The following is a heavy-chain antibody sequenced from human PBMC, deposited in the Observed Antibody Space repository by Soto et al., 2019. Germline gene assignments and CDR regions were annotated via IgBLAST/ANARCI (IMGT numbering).Heavy chain of an antibody. V-gene: IGHV3-33*01. D-gene: IGHD2-15*01. CDR3: ARDVGGYCSGGSCYSGWFDP. CDR2: IWKDGSIK. J-gene: IGHJ5*02. Sequence: ESGGGVVQPGRSLRLSCTASGFIFSNYAMHWVRQAPGKGLEWVAVIWKDGSIKYFADSVKGRLTMSRDNSKNTLYLQMNSLRAEDTAMYYCARDVGGYCSGGSCYSGWFDPWGQGTLVTVSS. CDR1: GFIFSNYA.